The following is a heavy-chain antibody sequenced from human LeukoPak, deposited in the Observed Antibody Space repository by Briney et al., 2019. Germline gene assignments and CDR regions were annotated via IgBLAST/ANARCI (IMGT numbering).Heavy chain of an antibody. CDR1: GFTFSSYS. CDR3: ARDTLAYDSSGYYPDY. D-gene: IGHD3-22*01. J-gene: IGHJ4*02. V-gene: IGHV3-21*01. CDR2: ISSSSSYI. Sequence: GGSLRLSCAASGFTFSSYSVNWVRQAPGKGLEWVSSISSSSSYIYYADSVKGRFTISRDNAKNSLYLQMYSLRAEDTAVYYCARDTLAYDSSGYYPDYWGQGTLVTVSS.